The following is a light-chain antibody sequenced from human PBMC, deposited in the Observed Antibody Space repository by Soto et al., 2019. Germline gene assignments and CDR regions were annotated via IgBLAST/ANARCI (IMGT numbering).Light chain of an antibody. J-gene: IGKJ1*01. CDR3: QQYGTSPQT. CDR1: QSVRSRY. V-gene: IGKV3-20*01. CDR2: GSS. Sequence: EIVLTQSPGTLSLSPGERATLSCRASQSVRSRYLAWYQQKPGQAPRLLIYGSSSRPPGIPDRVSGSGSGTEFTLTISRLEPEDFAVYYCQQYGTSPQTFGQGNKVEIK.